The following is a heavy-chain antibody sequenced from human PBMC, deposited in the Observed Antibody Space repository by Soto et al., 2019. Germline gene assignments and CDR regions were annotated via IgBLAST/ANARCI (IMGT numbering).Heavy chain of an antibody. D-gene: IGHD6-19*01. CDR3: ARVIGYRGSGWNFDY. CDR2: INAGNGNT. V-gene: IGHV1-3*01. J-gene: IGHJ4*02. CDR1: GYTFTSYA. Sequence: QVQLVQSGAEVKKPGASVKVSCKASGYTFTSYAMHWVRQAPGQRLEWMGWINAGNGNTKYSQKFQGRVTITRDTSASTAYMELSSLRSEDTAVYYCARVIGYRGSGWNFDYWGQGTLVTVSS.